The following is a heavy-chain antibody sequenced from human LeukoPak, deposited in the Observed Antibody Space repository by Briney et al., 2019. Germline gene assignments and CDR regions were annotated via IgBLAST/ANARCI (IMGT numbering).Heavy chain of an antibody. CDR3: ASGSGKLDPNIMITFGGVIAPFDY. CDR2: IYDSGST. Sequence: SETLSLTCTVSGVSIRSSYYYWGWIRQPPGKGLEWIGSIYDSGSTNYNPSLKSRVTISVDTSKNQFSLKLSSVTAADTAVYYCASGSGKLDPNIMITFGGVIAPFDYWGQGTLVTVSS. D-gene: IGHD3-16*02. J-gene: IGHJ4*02. CDR1: GVSIRSSYYY. V-gene: IGHV4-39*07.